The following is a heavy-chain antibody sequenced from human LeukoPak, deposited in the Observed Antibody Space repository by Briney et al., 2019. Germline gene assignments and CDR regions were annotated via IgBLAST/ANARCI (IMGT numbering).Heavy chain of an antibody. Sequence: SETLSLTCAVYGGSFSGYYWSWIRQPPGKRLEWIGEINHSGSTNYNPSLKSRVTISVDTSKNQFSLKLSSVTAADTAVYYCATAIYYDSSGYYPLDYWGQGTLVTVSS. J-gene: IGHJ4*02. V-gene: IGHV4-34*01. CDR2: INHSGST. CDR1: GGSFSGYY. CDR3: ATAIYYDSSGYYPLDY. D-gene: IGHD3-22*01.